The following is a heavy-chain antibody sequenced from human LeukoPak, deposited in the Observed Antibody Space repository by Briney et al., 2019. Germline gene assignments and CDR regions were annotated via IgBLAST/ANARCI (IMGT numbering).Heavy chain of an antibody. V-gene: IGHV4-59*08. CDR3: ATLRYCSGGSCFPKYFQH. Sequence: PSETLPLTCTVSGGSISSNYWSWIRQPPGKGLEWIGYIYYSGYTNYNPSLKSRVTMSVDTSKNQFSLKLTSVTAADTAVYYCATLRYCSGGSCFPKYFQHWGQGTLVTVSS. J-gene: IGHJ1*01. CDR2: IYYSGYT. CDR1: GGSISSNY. D-gene: IGHD2-15*01.